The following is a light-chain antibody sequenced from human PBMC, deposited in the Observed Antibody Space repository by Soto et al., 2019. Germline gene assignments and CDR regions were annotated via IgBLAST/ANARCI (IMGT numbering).Light chain of an antibody. J-gene: IGKJ2*01. V-gene: IGKV1-33*01. CDR1: QDISNY. Sequence: DIQMTQSPSSLSASVGDRVTITCQASQDISNYLNWYQQKPGKAPKLLIYDASNLETGVPSRFSGSGSGTDFTLTISSLQSEDFAVYYCQQYNNWPYTFGQGTKVDIK. CDR2: DAS. CDR3: QQYNNWPYT.